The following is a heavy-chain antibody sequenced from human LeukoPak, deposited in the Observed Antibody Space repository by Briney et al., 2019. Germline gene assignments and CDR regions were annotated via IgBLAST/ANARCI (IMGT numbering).Heavy chain of an antibody. CDR3: ATHYGSGSLLCFDY. Sequence: VGSLRLSCAASGFTFSDYYMSWIRQAPGKGLEWVSYISSSGSTIYYADSVKGRFTISRDSAKKSLYLQMNSLRAEDTAVYYCATHYGSGSLLCFDYWGQGTLVTVSS. CDR2: ISSSGSTI. J-gene: IGHJ4*02. V-gene: IGHV3-11*04. CDR1: GFTFSDYY. D-gene: IGHD3-10*01.